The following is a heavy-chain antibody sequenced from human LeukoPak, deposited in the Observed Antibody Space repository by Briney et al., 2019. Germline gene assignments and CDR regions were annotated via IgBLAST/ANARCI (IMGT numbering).Heavy chain of an antibody. CDR2: ISSSSSTI. Sequence: GGSLRLSCATSGFIFSSYSMNWVRQAPGKGLEWVSYISSSSSTIYYADSVKGRFTISRDNAKNSLYLQMNSLRAEDTAVYYCARDGSGSYVDAFDIWGQGTMVTVSS. D-gene: IGHD1-26*01. J-gene: IGHJ3*02. CDR1: GFIFSSYS. V-gene: IGHV3-48*01. CDR3: ARDGSGSYVDAFDI.